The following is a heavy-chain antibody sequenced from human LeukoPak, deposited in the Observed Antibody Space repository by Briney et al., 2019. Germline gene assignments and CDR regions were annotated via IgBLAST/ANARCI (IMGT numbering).Heavy chain of an antibody. CDR1: NGSLSVYY. J-gene: IGHJ4*02. Sequence: PSETLSLTCAVYNGSLSVYYWSWIRQPPGKGLEWIGEINHSGSTNYNPSLKSRLTTSVDTSKNQFSLRVNSVTAADTAVYYCARGGSLPRWGQGTLVTVSS. V-gene: IGHV4-34*01. CDR2: INHSGST. CDR3: ARGGSLPR. D-gene: IGHD1-26*01.